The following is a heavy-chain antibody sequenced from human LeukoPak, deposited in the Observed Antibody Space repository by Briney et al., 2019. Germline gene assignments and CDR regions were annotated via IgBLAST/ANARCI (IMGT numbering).Heavy chain of an antibody. Sequence: SETLSLTCSVSGASMRGSTYYWAWIRQTPGKGLEWIGSIYYSGSTHYTPSLKSRVTMSVDTSKNQFSLRVSSVTAADTAVYYCARNSSYYNTGGFDYWGQGIPVTVSS. D-gene: IGHD3-10*01. CDR3: ARNSSYYNTGGFDY. V-gene: IGHV4-39*01. CDR2: IYYSGST. CDR1: GASMRGSTYY. J-gene: IGHJ4*02.